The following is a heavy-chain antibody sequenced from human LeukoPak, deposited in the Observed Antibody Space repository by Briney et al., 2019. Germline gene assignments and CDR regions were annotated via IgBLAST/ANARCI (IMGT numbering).Heavy chain of an antibody. CDR1: GFTFSSYS. CDR3: ARGPGQLLWFGELLSPDAFDI. V-gene: IGHV3-21*01. CDR2: ISSSSSYI. D-gene: IGHD3-10*01. J-gene: IGHJ3*02. Sequence: GGSLRLSCAASGFTFSSYSMNWVRQAPGKGLEWVSSISSSSSYIYYADSVKGRFTISRDNAKNSLYLQMNSLRAEDVAVYYCARGPGQLLWFGELLSPDAFDIWGQGTMVTVSS.